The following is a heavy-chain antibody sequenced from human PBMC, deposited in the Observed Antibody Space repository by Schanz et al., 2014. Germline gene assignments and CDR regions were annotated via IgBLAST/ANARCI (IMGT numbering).Heavy chain of an antibody. CDR1: GGTFSSYT. Sequence: QVQLVQSGAEVMKPGSSVKVSCKASGGTFSSYTINWVRQAPGQGLEWMGRIIPTLGITNVAQTFQDRVTITADKSTSTAYMELSSLRSEDTAVYYCARGLGDERWLDLNEAFDIWGQGTIVTVSS. V-gene: IGHV1-69*02. D-gene: IGHD6-19*01. J-gene: IGHJ3*02. CDR3: ARGLGDERWLDLNEAFDI. CDR2: IIPTLGIT.